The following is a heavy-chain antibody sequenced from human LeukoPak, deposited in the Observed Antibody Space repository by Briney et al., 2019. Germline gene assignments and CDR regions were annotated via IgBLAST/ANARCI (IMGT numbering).Heavy chain of an antibody. Sequence: PGGSLRLSCAASGFTFSSYGMHWVRQAPGKGLEWVAVISYDGSNKYYADSVKGRFTTSRDNSKNTLYLQMNSLRAEDTAVYYCAKGRSRYSSGWYFDYWGQGTLVTVSS. J-gene: IGHJ4*02. CDR1: GFTFSSYG. CDR2: ISYDGSNK. D-gene: IGHD6-19*01. CDR3: AKGRSRYSSGWYFDY. V-gene: IGHV3-30*18.